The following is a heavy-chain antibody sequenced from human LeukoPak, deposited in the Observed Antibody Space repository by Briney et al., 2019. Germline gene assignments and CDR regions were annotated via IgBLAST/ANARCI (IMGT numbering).Heavy chain of an antibody. J-gene: IGHJ4*02. CDR1: GGSISTYF. D-gene: IGHD3-22*01. Sequence: SETLSLTCTVSGGSISTYFWTWIRQPPGKGLEWIGYIDYSAYTKYNPSLKSRVTISVDTSKNQFSLSLSSLTAADTAVYYCARGVPGGRSGYQIDYGAPGPLVPVSS. CDR3: ARGVPGGRSGYQIDY. CDR2: IDYSAYT. V-gene: IGHV4-59*01.